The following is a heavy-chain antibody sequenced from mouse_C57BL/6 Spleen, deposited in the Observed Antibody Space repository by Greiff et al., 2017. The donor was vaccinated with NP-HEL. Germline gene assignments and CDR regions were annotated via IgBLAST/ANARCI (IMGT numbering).Heavy chain of an antibody. CDR3: ARHEDWGLQGYYAMDY. CDR1: GYTFTEYT. CDR2: FYPGSGSI. Sequence: QVHVKQSGAELVKPGASVKLSCKASGYTFTEYTIHWVKQRSGQGLEWIGWFYPGSGSIKYNEKFKDKATLTADKSSSTVYMELSRLTSEDSAVYFCARHEDWGLQGYYAMDYWGQGTSVTVSS. D-gene: IGHD2-2*01. V-gene: IGHV1-62-2*01. J-gene: IGHJ4*01.